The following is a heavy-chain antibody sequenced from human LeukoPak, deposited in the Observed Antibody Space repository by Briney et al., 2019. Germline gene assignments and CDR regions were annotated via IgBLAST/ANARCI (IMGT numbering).Heavy chain of an antibody. CDR1: GFTFSEYA. V-gene: IGHV3-7*01. CDR3: AIHRIAVAPFDY. CDR2: IKQDGSEK. J-gene: IGHJ4*02. Sequence: GGSLRLSCAASGFTFSEYAMHWVRQAPGKGLEWVANIKQDGSEKYYVDSVKGRFTISRDNAKNSLYLQMNSLRAEDTAVYYCAIHRIAVAPFDYWGQGTLVTVSS. D-gene: IGHD6-19*01.